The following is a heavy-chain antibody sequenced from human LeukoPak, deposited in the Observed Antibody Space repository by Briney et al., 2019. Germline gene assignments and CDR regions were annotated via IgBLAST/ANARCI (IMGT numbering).Heavy chain of an antibody. CDR1: GFDFSGFY. J-gene: IGHJ4*02. Sequence: GGSLKLSCAASGFDFSGFYMHWVRQASGRGLEWVGRIKSKTDGGTTDYAAPVEGRFTISRDDSKNTLYLQMNSLKIEDTAVYYCTTYHGCLNWGLGTLVTVSS. CDR3: TTYHGCLN. CDR2: IKSKTDGGTT. D-gene: IGHD2-15*01. V-gene: IGHV3-15*01.